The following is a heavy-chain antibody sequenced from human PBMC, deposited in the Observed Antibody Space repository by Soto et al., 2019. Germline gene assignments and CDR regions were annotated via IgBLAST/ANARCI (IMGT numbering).Heavy chain of an antibody. CDR3: AIAALPPKSFSLGFDP. CDR2: MNPNSGNT. J-gene: IGHJ5*02. Sequence: QVPLVQSGAEVKKPGASVKVSCKASGYTFTSYDINWVRQATGQGLEWMGWMNPNSGNTGYAQKFQGRVTMTRNTSLSTAYMELSSLRSEDTAVYYYAIAALPPKSFSLGFDPWGQGTLVTVSS. D-gene: IGHD6-6*01. CDR1: GYTFTSYD. V-gene: IGHV1-8*01.